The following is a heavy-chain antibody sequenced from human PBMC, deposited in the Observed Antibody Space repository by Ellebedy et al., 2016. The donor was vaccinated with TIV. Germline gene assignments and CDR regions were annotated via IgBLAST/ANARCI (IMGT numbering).Heavy chain of an antibody. D-gene: IGHD5-24*01. Sequence: AASVKVSCKAPEYTFTRFYIHWVRQAPGQGLEWMGWISAYNGNTNYAQKLQGRVTMTRNTSISTAYMELGSLRSEDTAVYYCARRQFYMSDYWGQGTLVTVSS. CDR1: EYTFTRFY. CDR2: ISAYNGNT. V-gene: IGHV1-8*01. J-gene: IGHJ4*02. CDR3: ARRQFYMSDY.